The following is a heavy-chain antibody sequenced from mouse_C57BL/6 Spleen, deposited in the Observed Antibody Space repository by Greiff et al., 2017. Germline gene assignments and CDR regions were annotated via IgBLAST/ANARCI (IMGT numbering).Heavy chain of an antibody. Sequence: EVQLQESGGGLVKPGGSLKLSCAASGFTFSSYTMSWVRQPPEKRLEWVATISGGGGNTYYPDSVKGLFTISRDNAKNPLYLQMSSLRAEDTALYYCAKYSNPFDYWGQGTTLTVSS. D-gene: IGHD2-5*01. J-gene: IGHJ2*01. V-gene: IGHV5-9*01. CDR2: ISGGGGNT. CDR3: AKYSNPFDY. CDR1: GFTFSSYT.